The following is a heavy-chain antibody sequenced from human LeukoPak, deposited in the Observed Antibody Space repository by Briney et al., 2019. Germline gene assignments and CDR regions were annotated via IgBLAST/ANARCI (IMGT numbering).Heavy chain of an antibody. CDR1: GDSISSDTYY. J-gene: IGHJ3*02. CDR2: IYTSGDT. CDR3: AREYRSGYFYVHGAFDM. D-gene: IGHD3-22*01. V-gene: IGHV4-61*02. Sequence: PSQTLSLTCAVSGDSISSDTYYWNWIRQSAGKGLEWIGRIYTSGDTYYNPSLKSRVTISVDTSKNQFSLKLTSVTAADAAMYYCAREYRSGYFYVHGAFDMWGQGTMVIVSS.